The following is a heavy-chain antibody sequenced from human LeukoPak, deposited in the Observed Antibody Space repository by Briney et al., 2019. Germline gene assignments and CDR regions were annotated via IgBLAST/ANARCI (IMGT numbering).Heavy chain of an antibody. CDR2: INHSGST. CDR3: ARVRSGGWFGP. V-gene: IGHV4-39*07. J-gene: IGHJ5*02. CDR1: GDSITSGSYY. Sequence: SETLSLTCTVSGDSITSGSYYWAWIRQPPGKGLEWIGEINHSGSTNYSPSLKSRVTISVDTSKNQFSLKLGSVTAADTAVYYCARVRSGGWFGPWGQGTLVTVSS. D-gene: IGHD1-26*01.